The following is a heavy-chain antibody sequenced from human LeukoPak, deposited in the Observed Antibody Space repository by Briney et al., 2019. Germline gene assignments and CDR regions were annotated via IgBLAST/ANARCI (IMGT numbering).Heavy chain of an antibody. D-gene: IGHD6-19*01. J-gene: IGHJ6*02. CDR1: GYTFTSYY. V-gene: IGHV1-46*01. Sequence: GASVKVSCKASGYTFTSYYMHWVRQAPGQGLEWMGIINPSGGSTSYAQKFQGRVTMTRDTSTSTVYMELSSLRSEDTAVYYCARDGGGAGSGWSDYYYYGMDVWGQGTTVTVSS. CDR3: ARDGGGAGSGWSDYYYYGMDV. CDR2: INPSGGST.